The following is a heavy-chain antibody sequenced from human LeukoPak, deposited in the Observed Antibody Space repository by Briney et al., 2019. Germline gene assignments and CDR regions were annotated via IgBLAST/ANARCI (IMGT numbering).Heavy chain of an antibody. CDR3: AKDIAVAATYYYYYYMDV. D-gene: IGHD6-13*01. CDR2: ISSSSSYI. Sequence: GGSLRLSCAASGFTFSSYSMNWVRQAPGKGLEWVSSISSSSSYIYYADSVKGRFTISRDNAKNSLYLQMNSLRAEDTAVYYCAKDIAVAATYYYYYYMDVWGKGTTVTVSS. J-gene: IGHJ6*03. CDR1: GFTFSSYS. V-gene: IGHV3-21*01.